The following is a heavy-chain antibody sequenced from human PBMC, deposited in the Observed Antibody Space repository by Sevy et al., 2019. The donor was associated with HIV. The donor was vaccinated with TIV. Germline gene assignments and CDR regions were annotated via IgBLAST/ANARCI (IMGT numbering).Heavy chain of an antibody. CDR2: ISNFNSNK. CDR3: VRGVSVVATMGVWFDL. CDR1: GYTFASYG. J-gene: IGHJ5*02. Sequence: ASVKVSCKASGYTFASYGITWVRQAPGQGLEWMGWISNFNSNKKSAQKFQDRLTLTTDTSTSTAFMGLTSLRTDDTAVYYCVRGVSVVATMGVWFDLWGQGTLVTVSS. D-gene: IGHD5-12*01. V-gene: IGHV1-18*01.